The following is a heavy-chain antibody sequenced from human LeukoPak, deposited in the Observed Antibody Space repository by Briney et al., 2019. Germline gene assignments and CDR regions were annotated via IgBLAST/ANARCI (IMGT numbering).Heavy chain of an antibody. J-gene: IGHJ6*04. V-gene: IGHV3-48*03. Sequence: GGSLRPSCAASGFTFSSYEMNWVRQAPGKGLEWVSYISSSGSTIYYADSVKGRFTISRDNAKNSLYLQMNSLRAEDTAVYYCARAIAVASDVWGKGTTVTISS. D-gene: IGHD6-19*01. CDR3: ARAIAVASDV. CDR2: ISSSGSTI. CDR1: GFTFSSYE.